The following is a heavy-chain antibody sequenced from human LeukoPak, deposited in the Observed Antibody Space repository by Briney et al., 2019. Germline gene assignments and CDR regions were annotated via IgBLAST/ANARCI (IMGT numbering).Heavy chain of an antibody. CDR2: ISSSSSTI. V-gene: IGHV3-48*04. CDR3: AGVRYYYYMDV. Sequence: GGSLRLSCAASGFTFSSYSMNWVRQAPGKGLEWVSYISSSSSTIYYADSVKGRFTISRDNAKNSLYLQMNSLRAEDTAVYYCAGVRYYYYMDVWGKGTTVTVS. J-gene: IGHJ6*03. CDR1: GFTFSSYS.